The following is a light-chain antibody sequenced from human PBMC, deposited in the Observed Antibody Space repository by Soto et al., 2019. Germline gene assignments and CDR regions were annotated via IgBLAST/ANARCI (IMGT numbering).Light chain of an antibody. J-gene: IGKJ4*01. CDR2: AAS. CDR3: QQLESYPST. Sequence: IPLPQSPSSLSASVGDRVTITCRASQGINNFLAWYQQKPGKAPKLLIYAASTLQSGVPSRFRGIGSGTDFTLTISSLQPEDVATYYCQQLESYPSTFGGGTKVEIK. V-gene: IGKV1-9*01. CDR1: QGINNF.